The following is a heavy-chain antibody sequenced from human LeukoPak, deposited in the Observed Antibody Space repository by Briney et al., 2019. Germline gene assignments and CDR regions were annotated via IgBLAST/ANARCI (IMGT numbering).Heavy chain of an antibody. J-gene: IGHJ4*02. V-gene: IGHV5-51*01. CDR2: IYPSDSDT. D-gene: IGHD4-23*01. CDR1: GYSFTSNW. Sequence: GESLKISCKGSGYSFTSNWIGRVRQMPGKGLEWMGVIYPSDSDTRYSPSFQGQVTISADKSISTAYLQWRSLKVSDSAMYYCATLTAVVTFDYWGQGTLVTVSS. CDR3: ATLTAVVTFDY.